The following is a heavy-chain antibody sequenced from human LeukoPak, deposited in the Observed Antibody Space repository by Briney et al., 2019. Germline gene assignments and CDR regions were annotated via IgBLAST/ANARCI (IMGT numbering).Heavy chain of an antibody. V-gene: IGHV5-51*01. J-gene: IGHJ5*02. CDR1: GYNFPIYW. CDR3: SRGRTWFDH. Sequence: GESLKISCQTSGYNFPIYWIGWVRQMPGKGLEWMGIIYPADSDTSYSPSFQAQVTMSANNSTNTAYLKWSSLKPSDRAMYSFSRGRTWFDHWGQGTQVTVSS. CDR2: IYPADSDT.